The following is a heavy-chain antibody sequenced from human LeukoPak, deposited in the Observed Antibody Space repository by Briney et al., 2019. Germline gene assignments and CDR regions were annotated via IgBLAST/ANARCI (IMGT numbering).Heavy chain of an antibody. V-gene: IGHV3-23*01. D-gene: IGHD2-21*02. J-gene: IGHJ3*01. CDR1: GVTFSGSA. CDR3: ARDWYYAFDF. CDR2: ISASGGST. Sequence: PGGSLRLSCAASGVTFSGSAMSWVRQVPGEGLEWVSGISASGGSTYYADSVGGRFTISRDNSKNTLYVQMNSLRYDDTAVYYCARDWYYAFDFWGQGTMVTVSS.